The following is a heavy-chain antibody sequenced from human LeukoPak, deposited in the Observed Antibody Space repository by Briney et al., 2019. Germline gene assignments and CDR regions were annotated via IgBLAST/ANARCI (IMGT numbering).Heavy chain of an antibody. CDR2: TSYSGST. V-gene: IGHV4-59*08. D-gene: IGHD1-26*01. CDR3: ARTVSGDYYGMDV. Sequence: SETLSLTCTVSGDSISGYYWSWIRQPPGKGLEWIGYTSYSGSTNYNPSLKSRVTMSADTSTDQLSLRLISVTAADTAVYYCARTVSGDYYGMDVWGQGTTVTVSS. J-gene: IGHJ6*02. CDR1: GDSISGYY.